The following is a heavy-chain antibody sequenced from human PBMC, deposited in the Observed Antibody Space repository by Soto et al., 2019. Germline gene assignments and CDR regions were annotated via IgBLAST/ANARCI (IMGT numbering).Heavy chain of an antibody. V-gene: IGHV1-18*01. Sequence: QVQLVQSGAEVKKPGDSVKVSCKASGYTFTSYGISWVRQAPGQGLEWMGWISAYNGNTNYAQKLQGRVTMTTDTSTSAAYMELRSLRSDDTAVYYCARVAYDFWSGYDQYYFDYWGQGTLVTVSS. CDR3: ARVAYDFWSGYDQYYFDY. J-gene: IGHJ4*02. CDR1: GYTFTSYG. CDR2: ISAYNGNT. D-gene: IGHD3-3*01.